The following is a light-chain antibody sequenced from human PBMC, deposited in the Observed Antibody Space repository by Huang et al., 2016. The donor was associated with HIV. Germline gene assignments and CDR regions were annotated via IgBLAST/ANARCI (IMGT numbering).Light chain of an antibody. Sequence: EIVLTQSPATLSLSPGERATLSCGASQSVSSYLAWYQQKPGLAPRLLIYDASNRATGIPDRFSGRGSGTDFTLTISRLEPEDFAVYYCQQYGTLPHTFGQGTRLEIK. V-gene: IGKV3D-20*01. CDR3: QQYGTLPHT. CDR2: DAS. CDR1: QSVSSY. J-gene: IGKJ5*01.